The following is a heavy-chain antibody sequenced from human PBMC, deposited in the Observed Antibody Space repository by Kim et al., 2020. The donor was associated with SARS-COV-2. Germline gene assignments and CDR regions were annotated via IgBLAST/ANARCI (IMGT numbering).Heavy chain of an antibody. CDR1: GFTFSASA. CDR2: IRSKPNNYAT. D-gene: IGHD4-17*01. J-gene: IGHJ4*02. CDR3: SRHSGKHGDRGFDN. V-gene: IGHV3-73*01. Sequence: GGSLRLSCAASGFTFSASAMHWVRQASGKGLEWVGRIRSKPNNYATSYAASVTGRFTISRDDSTNTVYLQMDSLKTGDTAVYFCSRHSGKHGDRGFDNWGKGTVVNVTS.